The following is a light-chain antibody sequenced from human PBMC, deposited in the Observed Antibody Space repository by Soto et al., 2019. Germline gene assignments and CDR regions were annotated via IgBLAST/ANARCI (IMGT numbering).Light chain of an antibody. V-gene: IGLV2-14*01. CDR2: EVT. CDR3: SSHTSGSTRV. CDR1: SGDVGGYDY. Sequence: QSVLNQPASVSGSPGQSIAISCTGTSGDVGGYDYVSWYQQHPDKAPKLMIYEVTKRPSWVSNRFPGSKSGNTASLTISGLQPEDEADYYCSSHTSGSTRVFGSGTKVTV. J-gene: IGLJ1*01.